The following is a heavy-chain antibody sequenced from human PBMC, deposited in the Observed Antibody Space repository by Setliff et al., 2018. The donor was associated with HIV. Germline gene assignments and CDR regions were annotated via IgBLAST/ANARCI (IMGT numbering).Heavy chain of an antibody. D-gene: IGHD3-3*01. V-gene: IGHV4-59*02. Sequence: SETLSLTCTVSDDSVSTSYWNWIQQPPGKGLEWIGFIHHTGSTVSNPSLKSRVTILMDLSRNQLSLHLASVTTADTAVYFCAPGEGVASTYYHDWGQGTQVTVSS. CDR3: APGEGVASTYYHD. J-gene: IGHJ4*01. CDR2: IHHTGST. CDR1: DDSVSTSY.